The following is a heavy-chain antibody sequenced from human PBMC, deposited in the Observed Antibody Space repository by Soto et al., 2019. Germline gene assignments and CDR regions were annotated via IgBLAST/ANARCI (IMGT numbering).Heavy chain of an antibody. CDR2: MHNSGSA. J-gene: IGHJ2*01. V-gene: IGHV4-59*01. CDR3: AEDVIRELPTVSAFLLNRSSDL. D-gene: IGHD1-26*01. Sequence: KGLEWIGYMHNSGSANYNPSLKSRVTISVDTSKNQFSLKLSSVTAADTAFFFQAEDVIRELPTVSAFLLNRSSDL.